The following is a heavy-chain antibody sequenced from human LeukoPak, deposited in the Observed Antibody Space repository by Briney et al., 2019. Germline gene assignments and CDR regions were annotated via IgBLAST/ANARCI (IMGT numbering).Heavy chain of an antibody. CDR2: MYSSGST. D-gene: IGHD7-27*01. J-gene: IGHJ4*02. CDR1: GDSVSSGSYY. Sequence: SETLSLTCTVSGDSVSSGSYYWSWIRQPPGKGLEWIGYMYSSGSTNYNPSLKSRVTVSADTSRNQFSLKLTSVTAADTAVYYCAREERFWGLDYWGQGTLVTVSS. CDR3: AREERFWGLDY. V-gene: IGHV4-61*01.